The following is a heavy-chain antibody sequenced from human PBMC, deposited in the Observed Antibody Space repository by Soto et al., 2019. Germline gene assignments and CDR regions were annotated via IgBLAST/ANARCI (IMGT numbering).Heavy chain of an antibody. V-gene: IGHV3-48*03. Sequence: GSLRLSCAVSGFAFSNFEISWVRQAPGKGLEWVSYINTSGGTIYYADSVKGRFTISRDNAKNSLYLQMNSLRAEDTAVYYCARENYDSRGYFLDHWGQGTLVTVSS. CDR1: GFAFSNFE. J-gene: IGHJ4*02. CDR3: ARENYDSRGYFLDH. CDR2: INTSGGTI. D-gene: IGHD3-22*01.